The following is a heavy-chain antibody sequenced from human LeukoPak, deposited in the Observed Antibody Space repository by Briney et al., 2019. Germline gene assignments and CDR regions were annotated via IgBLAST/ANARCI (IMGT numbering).Heavy chain of an antibody. Sequence: GGSLRLSCYASGFTFSNFAMWWVRQAPGKGLEWVSAISGSGDRTYDADSVKGRFTISRDNSKNTLYLQMNSLRVEDTAVYYCATHGQIWFGESFDYWGQGTLVTVSS. CDR2: ISGSGDRT. CDR1: GFTFSNFA. CDR3: ATHGQIWFGESFDY. D-gene: IGHD3-10*01. J-gene: IGHJ4*02. V-gene: IGHV3-23*01.